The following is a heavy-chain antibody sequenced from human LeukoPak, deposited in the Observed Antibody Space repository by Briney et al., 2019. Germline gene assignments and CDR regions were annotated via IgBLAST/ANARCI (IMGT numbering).Heavy chain of an antibody. V-gene: IGHV3-30-3*01. D-gene: IGHD3-22*01. CDR3: ARESAADSSGPIDY. CDR1: GFTFSSYA. CDR2: ISYDGSNK. J-gene: IGHJ4*02. Sequence: PGGSLRLSCAAFGFTFSSYAMHWVRQAPGKGLEWVAVISYDGSNKYYADSVKGRFTISRDNSKNTLYLQMNSLRAEDTAVYYCARESAADSSGPIDYWGQGTLVTVSS.